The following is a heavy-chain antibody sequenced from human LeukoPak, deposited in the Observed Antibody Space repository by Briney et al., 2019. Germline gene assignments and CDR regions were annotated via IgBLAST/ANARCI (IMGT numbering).Heavy chain of an antibody. Sequence: PGGSLRLSCAASGFTFSSYWMSWVRQAPGKGLEWVANVKQDGSEKYYVDSVKGRFTIPRDNAKNSLYLQMSSLRAEDTAVYYCARIRQRGTKYYFDYWGQGTLVTVSS. J-gene: IGHJ4*02. CDR1: GFTFSSYW. CDR3: ARIRQRGTKYYFDY. CDR2: VKQDGSEK. D-gene: IGHD1-7*01. V-gene: IGHV3-7*01.